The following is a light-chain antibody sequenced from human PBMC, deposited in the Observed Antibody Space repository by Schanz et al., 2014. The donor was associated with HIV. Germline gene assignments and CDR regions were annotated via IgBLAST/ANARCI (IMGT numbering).Light chain of an antibody. CDR2: NTY. V-gene: IGLV1-44*01. Sequence: QSVLTQPPSASGTPGQRVTISCSGSSSSIKTNTVNWFQQLPGTAPKLLIYNTYHRPSGVPDRFSGSKSGTSASLAISGLQSEDEADYYCAAWDDSLNGWVLGGGTKVTVL. CDR3: AAWDDSLNGWV. CDR1: SSSIKTNT. J-gene: IGLJ3*02.